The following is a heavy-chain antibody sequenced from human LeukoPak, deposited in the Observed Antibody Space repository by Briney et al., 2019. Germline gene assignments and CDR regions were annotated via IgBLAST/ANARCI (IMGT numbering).Heavy chain of an antibody. D-gene: IGHD4-23*01. CDR2: INSDGSNT. CDR1: GFTFSSYW. J-gene: IGHJ4*02. CDR3: AKIGGNVVY. Sequence: GGSLRLSCAASGFTFSSYWMNWVRQAPGKGLVWVSRINSDGSNTKYADSVKGRFTISRDNSKNTLYLQMNSLRAEDTAVYYCAKIGGNVVYWGQGILVTVSS. V-gene: IGHV3-74*01.